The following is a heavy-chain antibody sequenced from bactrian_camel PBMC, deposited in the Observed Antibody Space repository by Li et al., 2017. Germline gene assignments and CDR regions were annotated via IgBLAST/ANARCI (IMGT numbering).Heavy chain of an antibody. J-gene: IGHJ4*01. V-gene: IGHV3S40*01. CDR2: IDSEGGKT. CDR1: GFTFSTYP. Sequence: VQLVESGGGLVQPGGSLTLSCAASGFTFSTYPMTWVRQAPGKGLEWVSGIDSEGGKTYYSDSVKGRFTISRDNAKNTVYLQLNSLKTEDMAMYYCAKGGTDSEYEVSNLHYWGQGTQVTVS. CDR3: AKGGTDSEYEVSNLHY. D-gene: IGHD4*01.